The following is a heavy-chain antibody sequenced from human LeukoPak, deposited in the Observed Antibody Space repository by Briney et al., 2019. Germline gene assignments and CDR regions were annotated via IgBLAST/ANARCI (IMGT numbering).Heavy chain of an antibody. CDR1: GGFISSGSYY. CDR3: ASSTHSTNPDIAVAALDY. Sequence: SQTLSLTCTVSGGFISSGSYYWSWIRQPAGKGLEWIGRIYTSGSTNYNPSLKSRVTISVDTSKNQFSLKLSSVTAADTAVYYCASSTHSTNPDIAVAALDYWGQGTLVTVSS. D-gene: IGHD6-19*01. J-gene: IGHJ4*02. CDR2: IYTSGST. V-gene: IGHV4-61*02.